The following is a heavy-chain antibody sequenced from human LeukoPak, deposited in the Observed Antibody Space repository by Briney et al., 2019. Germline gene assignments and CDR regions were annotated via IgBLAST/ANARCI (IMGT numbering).Heavy chain of an antibody. Sequence: ASVKVSCKASGYTFTGYYMHWVRQAPGQGLEWMGWINPNSGGTNYAQKFQGRVTMTRDTSIRTAYMEVSRLTSDDTAEYYCARETPVALNWFDPWGQGTLVTVPS. CDR1: GYTFTGYY. V-gene: IGHV1-2*02. J-gene: IGHJ5*02. CDR3: ARETPVALNWFDP. D-gene: IGHD6-19*01. CDR2: INPNSGGT.